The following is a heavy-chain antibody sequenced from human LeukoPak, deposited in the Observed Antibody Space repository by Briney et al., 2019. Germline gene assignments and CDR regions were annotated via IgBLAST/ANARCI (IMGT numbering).Heavy chain of an antibody. CDR1: GGSVSNSLYY. Sequence: SETLSLTCTVSGGSVSNSLYYWRWIRQPPGKGLEWIGYIYYNGDTNYNPSLKSRVIISIDTSSNQFSLRLNSMTAADTAVYYCARVLRAASWRSYDYWGQGSLVTVSS. V-gene: IGHV4-61*01. J-gene: IGHJ4*02. CDR2: IYYNGDT. D-gene: IGHD5-18*01. CDR3: ARVLRAASWRSYDY.